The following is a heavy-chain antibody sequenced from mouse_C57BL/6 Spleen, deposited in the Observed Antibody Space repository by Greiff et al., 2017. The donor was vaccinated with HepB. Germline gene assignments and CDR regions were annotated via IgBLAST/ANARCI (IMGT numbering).Heavy chain of an antibody. CDR1: GYSFTDYN. CDR3: ARSSTTVVDSAWFAY. J-gene: IGHJ3*01. D-gene: IGHD1-1*01. V-gene: IGHV1-39*01. CDR2: INPNYGTT. Sequence: LVESGPELVKPGASVKISCKASGYSFTDYNMNWVKQSNGKSLEWIGVINPNYGTTSYNQKFKGKATLTVDQSSSTAYMQLNSLTSEDSAVYYCARSSTTVVDSAWFAYWGQGTLVTVS.